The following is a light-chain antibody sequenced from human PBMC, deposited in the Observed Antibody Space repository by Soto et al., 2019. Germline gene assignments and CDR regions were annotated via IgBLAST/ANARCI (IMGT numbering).Light chain of an antibody. CDR1: QTIRKY. CDR3: QQTYTTPEIT. J-gene: IGKJ5*01. Sequence: DIQMTQSPSSLSASVGYSVTITWRSSQTIRKYLNWYRQKAGKAPELLMYGASYLKSGVPTRFSGSGSGTDFTLTISSLQPEDFATYYCQQTYTTPEITFGQGTRLEIK. CDR2: GAS. V-gene: IGKV1-39*01.